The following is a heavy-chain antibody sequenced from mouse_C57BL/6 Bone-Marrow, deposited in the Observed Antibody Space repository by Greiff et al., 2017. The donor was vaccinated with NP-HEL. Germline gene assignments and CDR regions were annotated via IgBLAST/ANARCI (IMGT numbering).Heavy chain of an antibody. J-gene: IGHJ3*01. CDR2: IYPRSGNT. D-gene: IGHD2-5*01. V-gene: IGHV1-81*01. CDR1: GYTFTSYG. CDR3: ARGYSNYVWFAY. Sequence: VMLVESGAELARPGASVKLSCKASGYTFTSYGISWVKQRTGQGLEWIGEIYPRSGNTYYNEKFKGKATLTADKSSSTAYMELRSLTSEDSAVYFCARGYSNYVWFAYWGQGTLVTVSA.